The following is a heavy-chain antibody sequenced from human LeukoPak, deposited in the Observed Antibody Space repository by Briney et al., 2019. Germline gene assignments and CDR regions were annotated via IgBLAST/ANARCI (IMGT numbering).Heavy chain of an antibody. CDR1: GGSFSGYY. Sequence: SETLSLTCAVYGGSFSGYYWSWIRQPPGKGLEWIGEINHSGSTYYNPSLKSRVTISVDTSKNQFSLKLSSVTAADTAVYYCASSIRYYDSSGKQYYFDYWGQGTLVTVSS. D-gene: IGHD3-22*01. J-gene: IGHJ4*02. CDR2: INHSGST. V-gene: IGHV4-34*01. CDR3: ASSIRYYDSSGKQYYFDY.